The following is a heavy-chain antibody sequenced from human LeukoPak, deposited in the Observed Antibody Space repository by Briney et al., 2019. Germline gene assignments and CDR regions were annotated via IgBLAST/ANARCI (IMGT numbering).Heavy chain of an antibody. Sequence: GGSLRLSCAASGFTFSSYGMHWVRQAPGKGLEWVAFIRYDGSNKYYADSVKGRFTISRDNSKNTLYLQMNSLRAEDTAVYYCAKCPGGSGGSCYLDYWGQGTLVTVSS. J-gene: IGHJ4*02. CDR2: IRYDGSNK. CDR3: AKCPGGSGGSCYLDY. V-gene: IGHV3-30*02. D-gene: IGHD2-15*01. CDR1: GFTFSSYG.